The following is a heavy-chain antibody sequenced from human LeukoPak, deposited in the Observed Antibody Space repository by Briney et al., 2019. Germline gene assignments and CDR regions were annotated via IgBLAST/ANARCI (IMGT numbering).Heavy chain of an antibody. CDR3: ARGQQQLVQSFDY. Sequence: ASVKVSCKASGYTFTTYYMHWVRQAPGQGLEWMGIINPSGGSTSYAQKFQGRVTMTRDMSTSTAYMELSSLRSEDTAVYYCARGQQQLVQSFDYWGQGTLVTVSS. J-gene: IGHJ4*02. CDR2: INPSGGST. CDR1: GYTFTTYY. V-gene: IGHV1-46*01. D-gene: IGHD6-13*01.